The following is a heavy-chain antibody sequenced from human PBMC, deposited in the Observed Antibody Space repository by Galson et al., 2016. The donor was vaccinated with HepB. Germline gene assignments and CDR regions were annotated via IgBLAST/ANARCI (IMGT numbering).Heavy chain of an antibody. J-gene: IGHJ6*02. V-gene: IGHV6-1*01. CDR1: GDSVSSNSAG. CDR3: ASTYGEYYYNGLDV. D-gene: IGHD3-10*01. Sequence: CAISGDSVSSNSAGWNWIRQSPSRGLEWLGRTFYRSNWQNDYAESVKSRITINPDTSKNQFSLQLSSVTAADTAVYYCASTYGEYYYNGLDVWGQGTTVTVSS. CDR2: TFYRSNWQN.